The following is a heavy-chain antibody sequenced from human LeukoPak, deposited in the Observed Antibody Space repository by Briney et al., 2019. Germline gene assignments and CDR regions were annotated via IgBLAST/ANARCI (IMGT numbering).Heavy chain of an antibody. D-gene: IGHD1-26*01. J-gene: IGHJ4*02. CDR3: AKRYSGSHSSGGYFDY. V-gene: IGHV3-23*01. Sequence: PGGSLRLSCAASGFTFSSYAMSWVRQAPGKGLEWVSAIIGSGGSTYYADSVKGRFTISRDNSKNTLYLQMNSLRAEDTAVYYCAKRYSGSHSSGGYFDYWGQGTLVTVSS. CDR1: GFTFSSYA. CDR2: IIGSGGST.